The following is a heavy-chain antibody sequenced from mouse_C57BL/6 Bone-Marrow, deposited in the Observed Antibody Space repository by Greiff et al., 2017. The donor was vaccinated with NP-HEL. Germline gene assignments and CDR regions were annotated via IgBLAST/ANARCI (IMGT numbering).Heavy chain of an antibody. V-gene: IGHV1-5*01. Sequence: EVQLQESGTVLARPGASVKMSCKTSGYTFTSYWMHWVKQRPGQGLEWIGAIYPGNSDTSYNQKFKGKAKLTAVTSASTAYMELSSLTNEDSAVYYCTRAPDTTVVATNYWGQGTTLTVSS. CDR1: GYTFTSYW. CDR2: IYPGNSDT. J-gene: IGHJ2*01. CDR3: TRAPDTTVVATNY. D-gene: IGHD1-1*01.